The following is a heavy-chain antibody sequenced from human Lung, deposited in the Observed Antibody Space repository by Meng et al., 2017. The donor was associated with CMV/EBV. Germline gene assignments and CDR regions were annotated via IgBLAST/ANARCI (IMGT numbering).Heavy chain of an antibody. CDR1: GGSFSGYY. J-gene: IGHJ6*02. V-gene: IGHV4-34*01. Sequence: SETLSLTCAVYGGSFSGYYWSWIRQPPGKGLEWIGEINHSGSTNYNPSLKSRVTISVDTSKNQFSLKLSSVTAADTAVYYCARDWNDFWSGYYGGMDVWGQRTTVTVSS. D-gene: IGHD3-3*01. CDR3: ARDWNDFWSGYYGGMDV. CDR2: INHSGST.